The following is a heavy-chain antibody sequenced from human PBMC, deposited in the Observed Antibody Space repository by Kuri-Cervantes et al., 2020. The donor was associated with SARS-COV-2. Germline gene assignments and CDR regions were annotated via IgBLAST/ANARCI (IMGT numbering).Heavy chain of an antibody. CDR2: IKSKTDGGTT. V-gene: IGHV3-15*01. D-gene: IGHD3-22*01. CDR1: GFTFSNAW. Sequence: GGSLRLSCAASGFTFSNAWMSWVRQAPGKGLEWVGRIKSKTDGGTTDYAAPVKGRFTISRDDSKNTLYLQMNSLRAEDTAVYYCARAITMIVSVWIGDYYYYMDVWGQGTTVTVSS. J-gene: IGHJ6*03. CDR3: ARAITMIVSVWIGDYYYYMDV.